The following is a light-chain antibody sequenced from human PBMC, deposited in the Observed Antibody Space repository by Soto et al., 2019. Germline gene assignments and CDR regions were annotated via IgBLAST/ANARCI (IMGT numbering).Light chain of an antibody. J-gene: IGLJ3*02. V-gene: IGLV2-14*01. Sequence: QSALTQPASVSGSPGQSITISCTGTSSDVGGYNYVSWYQQHPGKAPKLMIYEVSNRPSGVSNRFSGSKSGNTASLTISGLQAEDEADYYCSSYTSSSTPCVFVGGTKLTVL. CDR2: EVS. CDR1: SSDVGGYNY. CDR3: SSYTSSSTPCV.